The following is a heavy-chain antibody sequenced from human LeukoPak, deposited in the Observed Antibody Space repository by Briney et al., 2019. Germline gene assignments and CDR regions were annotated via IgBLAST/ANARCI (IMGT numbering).Heavy chain of an antibody. J-gene: IGHJ5*02. CDR1: GFTFSSYA. CDR2: ISCSGGST. V-gene: IGHV3-23*01. D-gene: IGHD3-3*01. Sequence: GGSLRLSCAASGFTFSSYAMSWVRQAPGKGLEWVSAISCSGGSTYYADSVKGRFTISRDNSKNTLYLQMNSLRAEDTAVYYCAKTSGLYDLGPWGQGTLVTVSS. CDR3: AKTSGLYDLGP.